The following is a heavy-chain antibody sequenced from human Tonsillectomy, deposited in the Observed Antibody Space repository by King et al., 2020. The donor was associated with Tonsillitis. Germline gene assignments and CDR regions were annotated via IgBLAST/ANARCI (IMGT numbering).Heavy chain of an antibody. CDR2: ISGSGGST. CDR1: GFTFSSYA. Sequence: VQLVESGGGLVQPGGSLRLSCAASGFTFSSYAMSWVRQAPGKGLEWVSAISGSGGSTYYADSVKGRFTISRDNSKNTLYLQMNSLRAEDTAVYYCAKLGRGSGSYYTSSADAFDIWGQGTMVTVSS. CDR3: AKLGRGSGSYYTSSADAFDI. D-gene: IGHD3-10*01. V-gene: IGHV3-23*04. J-gene: IGHJ3*02.